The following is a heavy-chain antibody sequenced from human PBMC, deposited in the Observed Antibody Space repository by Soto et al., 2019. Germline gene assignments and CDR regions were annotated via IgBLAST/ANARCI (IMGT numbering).Heavy chain of an antibody. CDR2: IYYSGST. CDR1: GGSISSGDYY. V-gene: IGHV4-30-4*01. J-gene: IGHJ4*02. CDR3: AREGSYSAYNFAHGIQLWSFDF. D-gene: IGHD5-18*01. Sequence: PSETLSLTCTVSGGSISSGDYYWSWIRQPPGKGLEWIGYIYYSGSTYYNPSLKSRVTISVDTSKNQFSLNLSSVTAADMAVYYCAREGSYSAYNFAHGIQLWSFDFWDQGALVTVSS.